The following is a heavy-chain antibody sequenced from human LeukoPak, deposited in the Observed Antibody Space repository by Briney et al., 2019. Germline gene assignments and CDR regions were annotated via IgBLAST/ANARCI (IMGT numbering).Heavy chain of an antibody. D-gene: IGHD3-10*02. CDR3: ARAQYVAGGTMSTLRFAY. CDR2: ISSSSSYI. Sequence: GGSLRLSCAASGFTFSSYSMNWVRQAPGKGLEWVSSISSSSSYIYYADSVKGRFTISRDNSKNTLHLQMNSLRVEDTAVYYCARAQYVAGGTMSTLRFAYWGPGTLVTVSS. J-gene: IGHJ4*02. CDR1: GFTFSSYS. V-gene: IGHV3-21*04.